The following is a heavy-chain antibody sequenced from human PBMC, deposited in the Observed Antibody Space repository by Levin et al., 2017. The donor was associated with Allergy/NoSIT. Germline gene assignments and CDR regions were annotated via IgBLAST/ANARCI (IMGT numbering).Heavy chain of an antibody. D-gene: IGHD6-19*01. V-gene: IGHV3-20*04. J-gene: IGHJ4*02. Sequence: GGSLRPSCAASGFTFDDYGMNWVRQAPGKGLEWVSGINRKGGRTGYADSVKGRFTISRDNAKNSLYLQMNSLRAEDTALYYCARDKGIAVAGGFDYRGQGTLVTVSS. CDR2: INRKGGRT. CDR1: GFTFDDYG. CDR3: ARDKGIAVAGGFDY.